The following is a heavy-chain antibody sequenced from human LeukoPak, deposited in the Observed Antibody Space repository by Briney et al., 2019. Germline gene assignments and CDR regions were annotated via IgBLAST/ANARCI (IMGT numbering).Heavy chain of an antibody. J-gene: IGHJ4*02. CDR1: SDSIYSSNYY. CDR3: ARATYCGGDCYLFDY. Sequence: SETLSLTCTVSSDSIYSSNYYWGWIRQPPGKGLEWIGSIYYSGSTYYNSSLKSRVTISVDTSKNQFSLKLSSLTAADTAVYYCARATYCGGDCYLFDYWGQGTLVTVFS. CDR2: IYYSGST. V-gene: IGHV4-39*01. D-gene: IGHD2-21*02.